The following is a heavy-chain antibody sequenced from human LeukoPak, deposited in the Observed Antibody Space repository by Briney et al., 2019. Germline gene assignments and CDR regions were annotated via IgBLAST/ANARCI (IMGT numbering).Heavy chain of an antibody. D-gene: IGHD3-22*01. CDR1: GYTFTGYY. J-gene: IGHJ4*02. V-gene: IGHV1-2*02. Sequence: ASVKVSCKASGYTFTGYYMHWVRLAPGQGLEWMGWINPNSGGTKYAQKFQGRFTMTRDTSISTAYMELSRLSSDDTAIYYCAGENYESGFNYWGQGTLVTVSS. CDR2: INPNSGGT. CDR3: AGENYESGFNY.